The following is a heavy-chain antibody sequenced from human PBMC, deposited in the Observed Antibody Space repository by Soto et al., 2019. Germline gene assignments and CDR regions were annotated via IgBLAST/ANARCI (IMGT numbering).Heavy chain of an antibody. CDR3: ARAKGRSFFDN. CDR2: IYDSGST. CDR1: GGSISSGGNF. J-gene: IGHJ4*02. Sequence: QVQLQESGTGLVKPSQTLSLTCTVSGGSISSGGNFWSWIRQHPGKGLEWIGYIYDSGSTYYSSSLKSRVTISVDPSKHQVALRLTSVTAADTAVYYCARAKGRSFFDNWGQGTLVTVSS. V-gene: IGHV4-31*03. D-gene: IGHD1-26*01.